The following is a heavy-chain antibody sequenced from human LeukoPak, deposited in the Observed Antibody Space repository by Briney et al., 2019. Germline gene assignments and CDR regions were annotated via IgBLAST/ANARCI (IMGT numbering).Heavy chain of an antibody. CDR1: GYTFTGYY. Sequence: GASVKVSCKASGYTFTGYYMHWVRQVPGQGLEWMGWINPNSGGTNYAQKFQGRVTMTRDTSISTAYMELSRLRSDDTAVYYCARGARGSGSYPPAVYYFDYWGQGTLVTVSS. J-gene: IGHJ4*02. V-gene: IGHV1-2*02. D-gene: IGHD3-10*01. CDR2: INPNSGGT. CDR3: ARGARGSGSYPPAVYYFDY.